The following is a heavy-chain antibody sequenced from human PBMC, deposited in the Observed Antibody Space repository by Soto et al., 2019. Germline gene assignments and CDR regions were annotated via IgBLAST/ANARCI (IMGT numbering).Heavy chain of an antibody. Sequence: GASVKVSCKASGGTFSSYAISWVRQAPGQGLEWMGGIIPIFGTANYAQKFQGRVTITADKSTSTAYMELSSLRSEDTAVYYCARSEPHETDIAVAGTNWFDPWGQGTLVTVSS. CDR1: GGTFSSYA. J-gene: IGHJ5*02. V-gene: IGHV1-69*06. D-gene: IGHD6-19*01. CDR3: ARSEPHETDIAVAGTNWFDP. CDR2: IIPIFGTA.